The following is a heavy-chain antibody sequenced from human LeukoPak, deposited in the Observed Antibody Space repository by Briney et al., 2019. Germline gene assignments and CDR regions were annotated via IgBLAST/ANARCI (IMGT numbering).Heavy chain of an antibody. CDR2: IKQDGSEK. Sequence: GGSLRLSCAASGFTFSSYWMSWVRQAPGKGLEWVANIKQDGSEKYYVDSVKGRFTISRDNAKNSLYLQMNSLRAEDTAVYYCASPGGLLWFGEFDYWGQGTLVTVSS. CDR1: GFTFSSYW. CDR3: ASPGGLLWFGEFDY. D-gene: IGHD3-10*01. V-gene: IGHV3-7*01. J-gene: IGHJ4*02.